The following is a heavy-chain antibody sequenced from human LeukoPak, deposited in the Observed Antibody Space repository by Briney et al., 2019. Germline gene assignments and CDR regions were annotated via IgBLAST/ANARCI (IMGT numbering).Heavy chain of an antibody. CDR3: AKQPDYGGNPHYFDY. CDR2: ISGSGGST. Sequence: GGSLRLSCAASGFTFSDYYMSWIRQAPGKGLEWVSAISGSGGSTYYADSVKGRFTISRDNSKNTLYLQMNSLRAEDTAVYYCAKQPDYGGNPHYFDYWGQGTLVTVSS. V-gene: IGHV3-23*01. CDR1: GFTFSDYY. J-gene: IGHJ4*02. D-gene: IGHD4-23*01.